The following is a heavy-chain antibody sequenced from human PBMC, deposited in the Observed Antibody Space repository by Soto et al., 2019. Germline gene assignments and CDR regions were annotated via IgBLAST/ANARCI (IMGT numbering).Heavy chain of an antibody. CDR1: GFTFSSYG. D-gene: IGHD6-13*01. J-gene: IGHJ4*02. V-gene: IGHV3-30*03. CDR2: ISYDGSNK. CDR3: GRVYHYADY. Sequence: PGGSLRLSCAASGFTFSSYGMHWVRQAPGKGLEWVAVISYDGSNKFYSDSVKGRFTISRDNAKNTLFLQMNSLRAEDTAMYYCGRVYHYADYWGQGTQVTVSS.